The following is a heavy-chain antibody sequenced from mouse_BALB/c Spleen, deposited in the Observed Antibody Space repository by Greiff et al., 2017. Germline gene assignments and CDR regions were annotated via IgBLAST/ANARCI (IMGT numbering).Heavy chain of an antibody. J-gene: IGHJ4*01. CDR3: ARDGYYGSSYDAMDY. D-gene: IGHD1-1*01. CDR1: GYSFTGYY. CDR2: IYPYNGFS. Sequence: VQLQQSRPELVKPGASVKISCKASGYSFTGYYMHWVKQSHGKSLEWIGYIYPYNGFSSYNQKFKGKATLTVDKSSSTAYMELRSLTSEDSAVYYCARDGYYGSSYDAMDYWGQGTSVTVSS. V-gene: IGHV1-31*01.